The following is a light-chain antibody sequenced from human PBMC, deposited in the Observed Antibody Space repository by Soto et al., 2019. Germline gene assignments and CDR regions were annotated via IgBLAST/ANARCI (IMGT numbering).Light chain of an antibody. J-gene: IGLJ1*01. CDR1: SSDVGGYNY. Sequence: QSALAQPASVSGSPGQSITISCTETSSDVGGYNYVAWYQQHPGKVPRLMIYEVSNRPSGVSNRFSGSKSGSTASLTISGLQAEDEADYYCMSYTSSSTSYVFGTGTKVTVL. CDR2: EVS. V-gene: IGLV2-14*01. CDR3: MSYTSSSTSYV.